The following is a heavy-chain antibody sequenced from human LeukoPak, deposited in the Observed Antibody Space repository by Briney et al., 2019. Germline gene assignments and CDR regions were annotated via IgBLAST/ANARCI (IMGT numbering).Heavy chain of an antibody. Sequence: ASVKVSCKASGYTFTSYAMHWVRQAPGQRLEWMGWINAGNGNTKYSQKFQSRVTITRDTSASTAYMELSSLRSEDTAVYYCARGQFGVVEYYYCGIDVWGQGTTVTVSS. CDR1: GYTFTSYA. CDR3: ARGQFGVVEYYYCGIDV. D-gene: IGHD3-3*01. V-gene: IGHV1-3*01. CDR2: INAGNGNT. J-gene: IGHJ6*02.